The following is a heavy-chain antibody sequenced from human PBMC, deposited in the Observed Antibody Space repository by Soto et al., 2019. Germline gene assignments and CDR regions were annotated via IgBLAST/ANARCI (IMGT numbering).Heavy chain of an antibody. D-gene: IGHD2-2*01. V-gene: IGHV4-59*01. Sequence: QVQLQESGPGLVKPSETLSLTCTVSGGSISSYYWSWIRQPPGKGLEWIGYIYYSGSTNYNPSLKSRVTISVDTSKYQFSLKLSSVTAADTAVYYCARVVPAAVGYNWFDPWGQGTLVTVSS. CDR2: IYYSGST. CDR1: GGSISSYY. J-gene: IGHJ5*02. CDR3: ARVVPAAVGYNWFDP.